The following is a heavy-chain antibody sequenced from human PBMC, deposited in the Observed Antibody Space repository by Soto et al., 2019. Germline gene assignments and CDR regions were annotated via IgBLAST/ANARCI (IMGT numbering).Heavy chain of an antibody. CDR1: GGSINSGGYS. CDR2: IYHSGRT. Sequence: PSETLSLTCAVSGGSINSGGYSWSWIRQPPGKGLEWIGYIYHSGRTYYNPSLKSRVTISVDRSKNQFSLKLSSVTAADTAVYYCARDSSGYYGFDHWGQGTLVTVSS. V-gene: IGHV4-30-2*01. CDR3: ARDSSGYYGFDH. D-gene: IGHD3-22*01. J-gene: IGHJ4*02.